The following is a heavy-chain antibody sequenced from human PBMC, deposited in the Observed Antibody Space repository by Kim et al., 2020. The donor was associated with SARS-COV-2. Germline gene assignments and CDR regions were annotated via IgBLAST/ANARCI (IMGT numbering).Heavy chain of an antibody. J-gene: IGHJ4*02. CDR2: IRSKAYGGTT. D-gene: IGHD3-16*01. CDR3: TPIGGSYIPYY. V-gene: IGHV3-49*04. CDR1: GLTFGNDG. Sequence: GGSLRLSCTASGLTFGNDGMSWVRQAPGKGLEWVGFIRSKAYGGTTDYAAPVKGRFTISRDDSKSTAFLQMNSLKTEDTAVYYCTPIGGSYIPYYWGQGTLVTVSS.